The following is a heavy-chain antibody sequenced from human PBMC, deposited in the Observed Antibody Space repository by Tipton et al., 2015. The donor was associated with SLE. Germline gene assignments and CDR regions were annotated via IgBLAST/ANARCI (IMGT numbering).Heavy chain of an antibody. D-gene: IGHD2-15*01. CDR2: IYYSGST. V-gene: IGHV4-59*01. Sequence: LRLSCTVSGGSISSYYWSWIRQPPGKGLEWIGYIYYSGSTNYNPSLKSRVTISVDTSKNQFSLKLSSVTAADTAVYYCARHLSVVNWFDPWGQGTLVTVSS. CDR1: GGSISSYY. J-gene: IGHJ5*02. CDR3: ARHLSVVNWFDP.